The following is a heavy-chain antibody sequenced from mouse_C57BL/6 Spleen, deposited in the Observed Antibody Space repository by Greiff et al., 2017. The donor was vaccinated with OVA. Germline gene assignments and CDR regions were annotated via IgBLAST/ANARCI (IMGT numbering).Heavy chain of an antibody. J-gene: IGHJ4*01. CDR1: VYTFTSYW. Sequence: QVQLQQPGAELVMPGASVKLSCQASVYTFTSYWMHWVKQRPGPGLEWIGEIVPSVSYTTYNQKFKGKSTLTVDKASSTAYMQLSSLTSEDSAVYYGARYDYYGSSPHYAMDYWGQGTSVTVSS. V-gene: IGHV1-69*01. CDR3: ARYDYYGSSPHYAMDY. D-gene: IGHD1-1*01. CDR2: IVPSVSYT.